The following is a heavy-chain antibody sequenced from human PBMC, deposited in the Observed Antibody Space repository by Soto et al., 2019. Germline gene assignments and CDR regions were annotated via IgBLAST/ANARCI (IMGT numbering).Heavy chain of an antibody. CDR1: GGSMSSGGYS. D-gene: IGHD3-10*01. CDR3: ARDPYGSGSYVSDYFDY. Sequence: ILSLTCAVSGGSMSSGGYSWSWIRQPPGKGLEWIGYIYHNGSPYYNPSLKSRVTISVDRSKNQFSLKLRSEDTAVYYCARDPYGSGSYVSDYFDYWGQGTLVTVSS. J-gene: IGHJ4*02. CDR2: IYHNGSP. V-gene: IGHV4-30-2*01.